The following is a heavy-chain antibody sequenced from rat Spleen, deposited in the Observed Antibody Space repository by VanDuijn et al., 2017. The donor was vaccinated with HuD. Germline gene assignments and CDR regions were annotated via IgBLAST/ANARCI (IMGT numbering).Heavy chain of an antibody. D-gene: IGHD5-1*01. CDR3: ARGGSSYVMDA. CDR2: INSAGST. CDR1: NYSITSNY. Sequence: EVQLQESGPGLVKPSQSLSLTCSVTNYSITSNYWGWIRKFPGNKVEWMGYINSAGSTIYNPSLNSRISITRDTSKNQFFLELNSVTLEDTATYYCARGGSSYVMDAWGQGASVTVSS. V-gene: IGHV3-3*01. J-gene: IGHJ4*01.